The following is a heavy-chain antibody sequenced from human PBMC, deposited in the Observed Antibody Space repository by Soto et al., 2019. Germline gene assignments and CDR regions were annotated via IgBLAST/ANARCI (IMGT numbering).Heavy chain of an antibody. CDR3: AGDSGDVVVVAATSYYYMDV. J-gene: IGHJ6*03. V-gene: IGHV1-18*01. Sequence: QVQLVQSGAEVKKPGASVKVSCKASGYTFTSYGISWVRQAPGQGLEWMGWISAYNCNTNYAQKLQGRVTMTTDTATSTAYMELSSLRSDDTALYYCAGDSGDVVVVAATSYYYMDVWGKGTTVTVSS. D-gene: IGHD2-15*01. CDR2: ISAYNCNT. CDR1: GYTFTSYG.